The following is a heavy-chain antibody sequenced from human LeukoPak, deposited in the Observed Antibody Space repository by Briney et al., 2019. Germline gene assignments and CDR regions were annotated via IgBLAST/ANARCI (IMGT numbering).Heavy chain of an antibody. V-gene: IGHV4-34*01. CDR3: ARGGYGDGWFDP. D-gene: IGHD4-17*01. Sequence: SETLSLTCAVYGGSFSGYYWSWIRQPPGKGLEWIGEINHSGSTNYNPSLKSRVTISVDTSKNQFSLKLSSVTAADTAVCYCARGGYGDGWFDPWGQGTLVTVSS. CDR1: GGSFSGYY. J-gene: IGHJ5*02. CDR2: INHSGST.